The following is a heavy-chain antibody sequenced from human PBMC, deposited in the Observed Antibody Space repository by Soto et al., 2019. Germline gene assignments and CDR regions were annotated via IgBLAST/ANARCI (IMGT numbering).Heavy chain of an antibody. J-gene: IGHJ5*02. D-gene: IGHD2-2*01. V-gene: IGHV1-24*01. CDR2: FDPEDGET. CDR1: GYTLTELS. CDR3: ARDMAGDFIVPAAMGWFDP. Sequence: VASVKVSCKVSGYTLTELSMHWVLQAPGKGLEWMGGFDPEDGETIYAQKFQGRVTMTEDTSTDTAYMELSSLRSEDTAVYYCARDMAGDFIVPAAMGWFDPWGQGTLVTVYS.